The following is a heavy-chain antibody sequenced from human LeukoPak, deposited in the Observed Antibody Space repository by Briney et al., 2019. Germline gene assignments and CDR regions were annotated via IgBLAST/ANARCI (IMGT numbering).Heavy chain of an antibody. V-gene: IGHV1-2*02. D-gene: IGHD6-13*01. CDR2: INPNSGGT. J-gene: IGHJ4*02. Sequence: ASVKVSCKASGYTFTGYYMHWVRQAPGQGLEWMGWINPNSGGTNYAQKFQGRVTMTRDTSISTAYMELSSLRSEDTAVYYCARDQNDSSRSVYWGQGTLVTVSS. CDR3: ARDQNDSSRSVY. CDR1: GYTFTGYY.